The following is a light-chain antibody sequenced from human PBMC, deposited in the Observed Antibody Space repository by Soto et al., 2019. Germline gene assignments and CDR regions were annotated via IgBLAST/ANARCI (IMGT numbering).Light chain of an antibody. Sequence: DIQMTQSPPSLSASVGDRVIITCRTSQSIENYLNWYQQKPGKAPKLLIYAASTLQSGVPSRFSASGSETHFTLTISSLQPEDIATYYCQQNYTTLFTFGPGTKVDLK. CDR1: QSIENY. J-gene: IGKJ3*01. V-gene: IGKV1-39*01. CDR2: AAS. CDR3: QQNYTTLFT.